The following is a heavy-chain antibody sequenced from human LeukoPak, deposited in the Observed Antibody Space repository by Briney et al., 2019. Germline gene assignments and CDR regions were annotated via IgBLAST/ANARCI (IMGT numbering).Heavy chain of an antibody. CDR2: ISGSGGST. V-gene: IGHV3-23*01. J-gene: IGHJ6*03. D-gene: IGHD2-2*01. CDR3: AKSAKDIVVVPAAPRVRDYYYYMDV. Sequence: GGSLILSCAASGFTFSSYGMHWVRQAPGKGLEWVAAISGSGGSTYYADSVKGRFTISRDNSKNTLYLQMNSLRAEDTAVYYYAKSAKDIVVVPAAPRVRDYYYYMDVWGKGTTVTVSS. CDR1: GFTFSSYG.